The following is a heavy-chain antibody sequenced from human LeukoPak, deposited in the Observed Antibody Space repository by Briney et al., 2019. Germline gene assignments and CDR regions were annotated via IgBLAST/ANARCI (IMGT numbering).Heavy chain of an antibody. Sequence: PGGSLRLSCAASGFTFSTYEMHWVRQAPGKGLEWVAVISHDGNDQYYGESVKGRFAISRDNSKNALYLQMNSLRLEDTAVYYCARDRDCSRTSCFNAFDVWGQGTMAIVSS. V-gene: IGHV3-30*09. CDR2: ISHDGNDQ. J-gene: IGHJ3*01. D-gene: IGHD2-2*01. CDR3: ARDRDCSRTSCFNAFDV. CDR1: GFTFSTYE.